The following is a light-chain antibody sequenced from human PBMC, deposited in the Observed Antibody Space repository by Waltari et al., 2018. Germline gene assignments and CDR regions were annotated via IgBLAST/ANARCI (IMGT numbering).Light chain of an antibody. CDR3: QHYVSLPAT. J-gene: IGKJ1*01. Sequence: IVLTQSQGTLSLSPGQRATLSCRASQSVSRTLAWYQQKPGQAPRLLIYGASTRATGIPERFSGGGSGKDFSLTISRLEPEDFAVYYCQHYVSLPATFGQGTKVGIK. CDR1: QSVSRT. V-gene: IGKV3-20*01. CDR2: GAS.